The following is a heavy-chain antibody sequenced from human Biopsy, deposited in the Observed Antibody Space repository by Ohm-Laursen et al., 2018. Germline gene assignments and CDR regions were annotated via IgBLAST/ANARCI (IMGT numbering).Heavy chain of an antibody. D-gene: IGHD4-11*01. CDR3: ARDSGILNYGNFKYYHYYGMDV. V-gene: IGHV4-59*01. Sequence: SDTLSLTCTVSGDSISTYYWSWIRQPPGKGLQWIGYIYYTGNTDYNPSLQSRVSISVDTSRNQVSLTLSSVTAADTAVYYCARDSGILNYGNFKYYHYYGMDVRGQGTKVTVSS. CDR1: GDSISTYY. J-gene: IGHJ6*02. CDR2: IYYTGNT.